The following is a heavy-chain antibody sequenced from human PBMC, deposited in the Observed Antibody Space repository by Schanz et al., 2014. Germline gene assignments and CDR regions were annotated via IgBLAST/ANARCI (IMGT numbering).Heavy chain of an antibody. CDR2: IISILGIA. CDR1: GGTFSTYT. D-gene: IGHD6-6*01. Sequence: QVQLVQSGAEVKKPGSSVKVSCKASGGTFSTYTISWVRQAPGQGLEWMGRIISILGIANYAQKFQGRVTITADKSTFTAYMDVSSLRSEDTAVYYCARDQSPYTNSSDVRYFDYWGQGSLVTVSS. V-gene: IGHV1-69*08. J-gene: IGHJ4*02. CDR3: ARDQSPYTNSSDVRYFDY.